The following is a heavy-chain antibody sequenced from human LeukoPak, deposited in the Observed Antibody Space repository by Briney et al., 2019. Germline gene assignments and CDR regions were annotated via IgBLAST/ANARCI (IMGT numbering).Heavy chain of an antibody. J-gene: IGHJ4*02. Sequence: ASVKVSCKASGYTFTSYAMHWVRQAPGQRLEWMGWINAGNGNTKYSQKFQGRVTITRDTSASTAYMELSSLRSEDTAVYYCAIGLPKRIVVAHFDYWGQGTLVTVSS. CDR3: AIGLPKRIVVAHFDY. CDR1: GYTFTSYA. V-gene: IGHV1-3*01. D-gene: IGHD3-22*01. CDR2: INAGNGNT.